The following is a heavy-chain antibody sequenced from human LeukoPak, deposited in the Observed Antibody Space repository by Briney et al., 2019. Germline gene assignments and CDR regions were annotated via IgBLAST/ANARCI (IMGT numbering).Heavy chain of an antibody. CDR3: ATADYYDSSGYYRGSDY. D-gene: IGHD3-22*01. CDR1: GFTFSSYA. J-gene: IGHJ4*02. V-gene: IGHV3-23*01. CDR2: ISGSGGST. Sequence: SGGSLRLSCAASGFTFSSYAISRVRQAPGKGLEWVSAISGSGGSTYYADSVKGRFTISIDNSKNTLYLQMNSLRAEDTAVYYCATADYYDSSGYYRGSDYWGQGTLVTVSS.